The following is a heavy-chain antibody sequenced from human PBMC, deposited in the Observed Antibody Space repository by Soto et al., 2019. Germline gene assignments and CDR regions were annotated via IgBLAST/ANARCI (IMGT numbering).Heavy chain of an antibody. Sequence: PGESLKISCKGSGYSFTSYWIGWVRQMPGKGLEWMGIIYPGDSDTRYSPSFQGQVTISADKSISTAYLQWSSLKASDTAMYYCARQIAPFVIHYYYGMDVWGQGTTVTVSS. CDR1: GYSFTSYW. V-gene: IGHV5-51*01. CDR3: ARQIAPFVIHYYYGMDV. D-gene: IGHD2-21*01. J-gene: IGHJ6*02. CDR2: IYPGDSDT.